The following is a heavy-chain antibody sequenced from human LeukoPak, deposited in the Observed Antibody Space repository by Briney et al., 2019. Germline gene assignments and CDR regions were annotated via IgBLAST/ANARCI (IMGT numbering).Heavy chain of an antibody. CDR1: GGSFSGYY. V-gene: IGHV4-34*01. CDR2: INHSGST. J-gene: IGHJ4*02. Sequence: SETLSLTCAVYGGSFSGYYWSWIRQPPGKGLEWIGEINHSGSTNYNPSLKSRVTISVDTSKNQFSLKLSSVTAADTAVYYCARTGGSGSPTSNYWGQGTLVTVSS. D-gene: IGHD3-10*01. CDR3: ARTGGSGSPTSNY.